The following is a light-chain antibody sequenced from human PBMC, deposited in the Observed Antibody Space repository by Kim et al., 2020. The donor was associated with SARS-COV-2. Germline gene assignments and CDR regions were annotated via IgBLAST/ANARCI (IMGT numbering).Light chain of an antibody. Sequence: DIVMTQSPLSLPVTPGEPASISCRSSQSLLHSNGYNYLDWYLQKPGQSPQLLIYLGSNRASGVPDRFSGSGSGTDFTLKISRVEAEDVGVYYCLQAQQSWYTVGQGTKLEIK. CDR1: QSLLHSNGYNY. J-gene: IGKJ2*01. CDR2: LGS. V-gene: IGKV2-28*01. CDR3: LQAQQSWYT.